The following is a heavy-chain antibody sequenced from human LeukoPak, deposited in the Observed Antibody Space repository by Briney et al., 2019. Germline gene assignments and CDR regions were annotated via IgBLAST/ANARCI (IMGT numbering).Heavy chain of an antibody. V-gene: IGHV3-7*04. CDR3: ARGLRVTGYYRDAFDI. J-gene: IGHJ3*02. CDR1: GFTFSSYW. CDR2: IKQDGSEK. Sequence: GGSLRLSCAASGFTFSSYWMSWVRQAPGKGLEWVANIKQDGSEKYYVDSVKGRFTISRDNAKNSLYLQMNSLRAEDTAVYYCARGLRVTGYYRDAFDIWGQGTMVTVSS. D-gene: IGHD3-9*01.